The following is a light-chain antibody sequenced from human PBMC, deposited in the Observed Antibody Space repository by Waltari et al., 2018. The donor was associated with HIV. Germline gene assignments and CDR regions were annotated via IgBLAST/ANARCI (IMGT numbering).Light chain of an antibody. CDR2: ATS. V-gene: IGKV1-39*01. CDR3: QQSHGLPYT. Sequence: DIQMTQSPTSLSASVADKVTINCRASQHIGFNVNWYQYKTGRAPRLLIAATSNLQSGVPSRFSVSGFGTHFSLTISGPRSDDFAQYFCQQSHGLPYTFGQGTRLEI. CDR1: QHIGFN. J-gene: IGKJ2*01.